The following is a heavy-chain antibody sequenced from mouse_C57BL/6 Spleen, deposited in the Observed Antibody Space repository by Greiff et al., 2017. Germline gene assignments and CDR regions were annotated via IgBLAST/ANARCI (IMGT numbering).Heavy chain of an antibody. V-gene: IGHV7-1*01. Sequence: EVKLMESGGGLVQSGRSLRLSCATSGFTFSDFYMEWVRQAPGKGLEWIAASRNKANDYTTEYSASVKGRFIVSRDTSQSILYLQMNALRAEDTAIDYCARDSGRYYFDYWGQGTTLTVSS. J-gene: IGHJ2*01. CDR2: SRNKANDYTT. CDR1: GFTFSDFY. D-gene: IGHD3-1*01. CDR3: ARDSGRYYFDY.